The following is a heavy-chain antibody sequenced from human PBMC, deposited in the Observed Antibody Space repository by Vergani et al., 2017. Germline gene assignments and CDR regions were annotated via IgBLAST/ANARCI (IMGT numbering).Heavy chain of an antibody. J-gene: IGHJ6*03. CDR1: VFTFSSYS. Sequence: EVQLVESGGGLVQPGGSLRLSCAASVFTFSSYSMNWVRQAPGKGLEWVSYISSSSSTIYYADSVKGRFTISRDNAKNSLYLQMNSLRAEDTAVYYCASPGPAPYNWNGYYYSYMDVWSKGTTVTVSS. V-gene: IGHV3-48*01. CDR2: ISSSSSTI. CDR3: ASPGPAPYNWNGYYYSYMDV. D-gene: IGHD1-20*01.